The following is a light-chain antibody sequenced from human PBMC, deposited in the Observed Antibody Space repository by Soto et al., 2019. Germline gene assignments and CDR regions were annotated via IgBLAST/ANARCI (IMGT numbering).Light chain of an antibody. J-gene: IGKJ1*01. CDR1: QPIANY. CDR2: AAS. CDR3: QQSAKTPRT. Sequence: DIQMTQSPSSLSASVGDRVTIACRASQPIANYVSWYQQKPGKPPKSLIYAASTLQSGVSPRFSGSGSGTEFTLTITSLRPEDSAVYYCQQSAKTPRTFGQGTKVEI. V-gene: IGKV1-39*01.